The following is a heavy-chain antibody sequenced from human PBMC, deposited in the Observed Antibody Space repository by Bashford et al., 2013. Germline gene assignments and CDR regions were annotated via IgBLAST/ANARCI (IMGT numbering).Heavy chain of an antibody. CDR2: IYYDGTT. D-gene: IGHD3-22*01. CDR1: GGSISSYY. V-gene: IGHV4-59*01. Sequence: SETLSLTCSVSGGSISSYYWTWIRQPPGEGLEWIGYIYYDGTTKYNPSLKSRVTISVDTSKSLFSLRLSSVTAADTAVYYCARGRYYYDRTGNPNWLDSWGQGTLVTVSS. CDR3: ARGRYYYDRTGNPNWLDS. J-gene: IGHJ5*01.